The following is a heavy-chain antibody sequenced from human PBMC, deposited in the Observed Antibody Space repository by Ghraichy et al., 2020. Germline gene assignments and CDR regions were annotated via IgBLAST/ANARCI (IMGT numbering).Heavy chain of an antibody. CDR1: GFTFSLYG. Sequence: GGSLRLSCEASGFTFSLYGMHWVRQAPGKGLEWVAFMRYDGSNKYYADSVKGRFAISRDNSKNTLYLQMNSLRAEDTAVYYCANAPTHTLDYWGQGTLVTVSS. CDR2: MRYDGSNK. J-gene: IGHJ4*02. V-gene: IGHV3-30*02. CDR3: ANAPTHTLDY.